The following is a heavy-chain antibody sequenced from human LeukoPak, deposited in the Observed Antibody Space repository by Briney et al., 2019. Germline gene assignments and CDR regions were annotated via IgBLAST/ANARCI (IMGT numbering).Heavy chain of an antibody. D-gene: IGHD5-24*01. CDR2: IYHSGSP. Sequence: PSETLSLTCAVSGVSISSNNWWGWVRQPPGQGLEWIGEIYHSGSPNYNPSLKSRVTISVDKSRNHFSLNLSSVTAADTAVYYCARDRNGYHAILDYWGQGTLVTVSS. CDR1: GVSISSNNW. V-gene: IGHV4-4*02. CDR3: ARDRNGYHAILDY. J-gene: IGHJ4*02.